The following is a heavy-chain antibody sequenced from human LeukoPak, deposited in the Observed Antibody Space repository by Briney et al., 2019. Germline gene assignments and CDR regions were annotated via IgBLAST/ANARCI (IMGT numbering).Heavy chain of an antibody. Sequence: GRSLRLSCAASGFTFSSYAMHWVRQAPGKGLEWVAVISYDGSNKYYADSVKGRFAISRDNSKNTLYLQMNSLRAEDTAVYYCAKDGWYCSSTSCSYYFDYWGQGTLVTVSS. CDR3: AKDGWYCSSTSCSYYFDY. J-gene: IGHJ4*02. CDR2: ISYDGSNK. V-gene: IGHV3-30*09. D-gene: IGHD2-2*01. CDR1: GFTFSSYA.